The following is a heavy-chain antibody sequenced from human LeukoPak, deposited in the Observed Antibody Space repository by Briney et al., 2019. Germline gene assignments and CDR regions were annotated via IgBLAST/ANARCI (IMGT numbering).Heavy chain of an antibody. J-gene: IGHJ5*02. D-gene: IGHD3-9*01. CDR3: ARGGYDILTGYSPNWFDP. CDR2: IYHSGST. CDR1: GYSISSGYY. V-gene: IGHV4-38-2*02. Sequence: SETLSLTCTVSGYSISSGYYWGWIRQPPGKGLEWIGSIYHSGSTYYNPSLKSRVTISVDTSKNQFSLKLSSVTAADTAVYYCARGGYDILTGYSPNWFDPWGQGTLVTVSS.